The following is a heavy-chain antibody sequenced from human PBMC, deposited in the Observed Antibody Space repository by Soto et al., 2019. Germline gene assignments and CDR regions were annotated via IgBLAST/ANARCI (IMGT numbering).Heavy chain of an antibody. Sequence: SETLSLTCTVSGGSISANYWSWIRQSPGKGLEWIGYVYYSGSTVYNPSLKSRVSISADTSKNQFSLRLSSVTAADTAVYYCARDDQSCHYGTCSWHFNYWGQGVLVTVSS. CDR1: GGSISANY. CDR2: VYYSGST. V-gene: IGHV4-59*01. D-gene: IGHD2-15*01. J-gene: IGHJ4*02. CDR3: ARDDQSCHYGTCSWHFNY.